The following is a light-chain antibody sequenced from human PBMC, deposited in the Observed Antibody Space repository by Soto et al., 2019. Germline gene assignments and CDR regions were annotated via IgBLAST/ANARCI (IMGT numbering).Light chain of an antibody. J-gene: IGKJ5*01. CDR1: QSVVKC. CDR3: QQCNNWPPIT. Sequence: EIVLTQSPATLSLSPGERATLSCRASQSVVKCLAWYQQKPGQAPRLLIYDVSSRAPGIPARFSGSGSGTDFTLTISSLEPEDFGVYYCQQCNNWPPITFGQGTRQEIK. V-gene: IGKV3-11*01. CDR2: DVS.